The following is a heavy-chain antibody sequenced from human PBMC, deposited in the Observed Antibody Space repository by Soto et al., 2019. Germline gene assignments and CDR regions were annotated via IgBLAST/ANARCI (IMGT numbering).Heavy chain of an antibody. V-gene: IGHV3-21*01. CDR3: ATHTVPTDY. D-gene: IGHD4-4*01. CDR2: ISSSSSYI. J-gene: IGHJ4*02. Sequence: EVQLVGSGGGLVNPGGSVRLSCAASGFAFSTYDMNWVRQAPGKGLEWVSFISSSSSYIYYAASVKGRFTISRDNAKNSLFLQMNSRRAEDKAVYYCATHTVPTDYWGQVTLVTVSS. CDR1: GFAFSTYD.